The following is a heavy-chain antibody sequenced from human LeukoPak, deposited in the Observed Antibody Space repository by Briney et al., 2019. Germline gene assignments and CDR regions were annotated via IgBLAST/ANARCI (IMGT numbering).Heavy chain of an antibody. CDR3: ASRPIARGSCYLLYGMDV. V-gene: IGHV1-69*04. CDR2: IIPILGIA. D-gene: IGHD1-26*01. J-gene: IGHJ6*02. CDR1: GGTFSSYA. Sequence: SVKVSCKASGGTFSSYAISWVRQAPGQGLEWMGRIIPILGIANYAQKFQGRVTITADKSTSTAYMELSSLRSEDTAVYYCASRPIARGSCYLLYGMDVWGQGTTVTVSS.